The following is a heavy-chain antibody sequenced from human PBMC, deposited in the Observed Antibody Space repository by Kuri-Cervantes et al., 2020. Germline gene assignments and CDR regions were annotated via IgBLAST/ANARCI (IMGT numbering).Heavy chain of an antibody. D-gene: IGHD2-2*03. V-gene: IGHV1-2*02. CDR3: ARDPVDIVLIAAAGWFDY. J-gene: IGHJ4*02. Sequence: ASVKVSCKASGYTFTSYYMHWVRQAPGQGLEWMGWINPKSGDTKYAQNFQGRVTMTRDTSISTANMELSSLTSDDTAVYYCARDPVDIVLIAAAGWFDYWGQGTLVTVSS. CDR1: GYTFTSYY. CDR2: INPKSGDT.